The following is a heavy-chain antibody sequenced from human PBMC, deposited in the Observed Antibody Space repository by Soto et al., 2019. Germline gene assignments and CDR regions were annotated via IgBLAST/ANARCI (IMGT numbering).Heavy chain of an antibody. D-gene: IGHD3-10*01. CDR3: ARLYGSGSYYNVGGSS. Sequence: PSETRSLTWTVSGGSVSSGSYYWSWIRQPPGRGWEWIGYLYYSGSTTYNPSLKSRVTISVDTSKNQFSLTLSPVTAADTAVYSCARLYGSGSYYNVGGSSWGQGTLVTVSS. V-gene: IGHV4-61*01. J-gene: IGHJ5*02. CDR2: LYYSGST. CDR1: GGSVSSGSYY.